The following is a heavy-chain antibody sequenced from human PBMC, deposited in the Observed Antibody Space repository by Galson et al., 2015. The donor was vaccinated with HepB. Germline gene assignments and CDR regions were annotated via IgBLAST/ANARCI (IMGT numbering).Heavy chain of an antibody. Sequence: SVKVSCQASGYTLNTYNMHWVRQAPGQSLEWVGWIDTVNGRTKFSRKFQGRFIISRDDSKNTAYLHMNSLKTEDTAVYYCARLGDLSGYSSLWGQGTLVTVSS. CDR2: IDTVNGRT. D-gene: IGHD6-19*01. CDR1: GYTLNTYN. V-gene: IGHV1-3*04. CDR3: ARLGDLSGYSSL. J-gene: IGHJ4*02.